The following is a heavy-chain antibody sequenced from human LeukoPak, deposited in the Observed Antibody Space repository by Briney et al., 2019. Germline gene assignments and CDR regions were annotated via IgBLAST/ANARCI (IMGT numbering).Heavy chain of an antibody. D-gene: IGHD2-15*01. Sequence: PGGSLRLSCAASGFTFSNYFTHWVRQAPGKGLVWVSRINSDGTTTMYADSVKGRFTISRDNAKNTLYLQMNSLRDEDTAVYYCARRVDATRWFDPWGQGTLVTVSS. J-gene: IGHJ5*02. CDR3: ARRVDATRWFDP. CDR1: GFTFSNYF. V-gene: IGHV3-74*03. CDR2: INSDGTTT.